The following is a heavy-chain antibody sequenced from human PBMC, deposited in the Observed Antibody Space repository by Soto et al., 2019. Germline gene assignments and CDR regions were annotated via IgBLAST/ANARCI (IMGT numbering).Heavy chain of an antibody. J-gene: IGHJ4*02. CDR3: AGRYGGTLDY. CDR1: GGSISSYY. Sequence: SDTRSLTCTVSGGSISSYYWSWIRQPPGKGLEWIGYIYYSGSTNYNPSLKSRVTISVDTSKNQFSLKLSSVTAADTAVYYCAGRYGGTLDYWGQGTLVTVS. D-gene: IGHD4-17*01. V-gene: IGHV4-59*08. CDR2: IYYSGST.